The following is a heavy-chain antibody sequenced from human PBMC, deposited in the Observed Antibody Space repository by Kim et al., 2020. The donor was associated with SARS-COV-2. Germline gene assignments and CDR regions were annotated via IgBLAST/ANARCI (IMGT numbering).Heavy chain of an antibody. V-gene: IGHV4-34*01. D-gene: IGHD3-10*01. CDR3: ARRSGRGRYNWFDP. J-gene: IGHJ5*02. Sequence: SPSLKRRVTISIDTSKNKFSLRLSSVTAADTAVYYCARRSGRGRYNWFDPWGQGTLVTVSS.